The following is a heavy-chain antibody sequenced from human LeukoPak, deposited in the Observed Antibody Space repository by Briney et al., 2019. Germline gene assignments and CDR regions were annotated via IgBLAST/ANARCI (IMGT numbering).Heavy chain of an antibody. CDR2: IRTRAKGYTT. CDR3: ARVGDYYDTRGFSSDAFDI. CDR1: RFTFSDHY. D-gene: IGHD3-22*01. Sequence: PGGSLRLSCAASRFTFSDHYMDWVRQAPGKGLERVARIRTRAKGYTTQYAPSVRDRFSISRDDSTNSVYLQMNSLKTEDTAVYFCARVGDYYDTRGFSSDAFDIWGLGTMVTVAS. V-gene: IGHV3-72*01. J-gene: IGHJ3*02.